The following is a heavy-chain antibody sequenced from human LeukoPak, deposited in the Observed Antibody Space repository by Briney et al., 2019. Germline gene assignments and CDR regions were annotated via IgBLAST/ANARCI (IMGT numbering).Heavy chain of an antibody. CDR3: ARDPYDSSGYYYFDY. J-gene: IGHJ4*02. D-gene: IGHD3-22*01. CDR1: GYTFTSYY. CDR2: INPSGVTT. V-gene: IGHV1-46*01. Sequence: GASVKVSCKASGYTFTSYYMHWVRQAPGQGLEWMGIINPSGVTTNYAQKFQGRVTMTRDTSTSTAYMELSSLTSEDTAVYYCARDPYDSSGYYYFDYWGQGTLVTVSS.